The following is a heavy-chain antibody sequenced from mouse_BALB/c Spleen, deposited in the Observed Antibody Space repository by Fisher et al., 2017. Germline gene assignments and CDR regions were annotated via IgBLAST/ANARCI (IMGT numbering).Heavy chain of an antibody. V-gene: IGHV1-69*02. Sequence: KFKGKATLTVDKSSSTAYMQLSSPTSEDSAVYYCARSAITNAMDYWGHGTSVTVSS. CDR3: ARSAITNAMDY. D-gene: IGHD2-4*01. J-gene: IGHJ4*01.